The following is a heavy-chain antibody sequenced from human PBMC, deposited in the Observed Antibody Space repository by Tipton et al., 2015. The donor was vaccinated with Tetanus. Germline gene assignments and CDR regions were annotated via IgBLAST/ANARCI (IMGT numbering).Heavy chain of an antibody. CDR1: GFTFSSYA. Sequence: SLRLSCAASGFTFSSYAMHWVRQAPGKGLEWVAVISYDGSNKYYADSVKGRFTISRDNSKNTLYLQMNSLRAEDTAVYYCAREAVLLWFGAPSGGMDVWGQGTTVTVSS. J-gene: IGHJ6*02. V-gene: IGHV3-30-3*01. CDR2: ISYDGSNK. D-gene: IGHD3-10*01. CDR3: AREAVLLWFGAPSGGMDV.